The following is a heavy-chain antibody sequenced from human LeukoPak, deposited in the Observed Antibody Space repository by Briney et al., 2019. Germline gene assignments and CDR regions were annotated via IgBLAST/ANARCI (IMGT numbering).Heavy chain of an antibody. CDR2: ISSSDYYI. CDR3: AFGAGGTF. D-gene: IGHD3-3*01. J-gene: IGHJ4*02. CDR1: GFTFSGYT. Sequence: GGSLRLSCTASGFTFSGYTMNWVRQAPGKGLEWVSSISSSDYYINYAESVEGRFAISRNNADNLLYLQMNSLRAEDTAMYYCAFGAGGTFWGQGTLVTVSS. V-gene: IGHV3-21*06.